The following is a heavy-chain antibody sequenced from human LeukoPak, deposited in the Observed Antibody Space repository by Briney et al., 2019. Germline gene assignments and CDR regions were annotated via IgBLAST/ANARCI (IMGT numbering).Heavy chain of an antibody. CDR1: GFIIRSYA. J-gene: IGHJ4*02. V-gene: IGHV3-23*01. CDR3: ANYYYDTSGYKN. D-gene: IGHD3-22*01. CDR2: ISSSGGRT. Sequence: GGSLRLSCAASGFIIRSYAMSWVRQAPGKGLAWVSGISSSGGRTFYADSVKGRFTISRDNSKNTLYLQMNSLRAEDTAVYYCANYYYDTSGYKNWGQGTLVTVSS.